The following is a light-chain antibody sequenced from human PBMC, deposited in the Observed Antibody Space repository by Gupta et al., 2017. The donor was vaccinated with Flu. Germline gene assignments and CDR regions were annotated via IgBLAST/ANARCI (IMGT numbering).Light chain of an antibody. CDR1: SSDIGGYNY. CDR2: EVS. CDR3: SSYTSSSTSR. Sequence: QSALTQPASVSGSPGQSITIPCTGTSSDIGGYNYVSWYQQHPGQAPKLMIYEVSNRPSGVSNRFSGSKSGNTASLTISGLQAEDEAEYYCSSYTSSSTSRFGGGTKLTVL. J-gene: IGLJ2*01. V-gene: IGLV2-14*01.